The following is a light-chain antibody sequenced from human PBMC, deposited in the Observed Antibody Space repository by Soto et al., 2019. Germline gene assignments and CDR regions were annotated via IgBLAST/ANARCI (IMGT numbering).Light chain of an antibody. V-gene: IGLV2-11*01. CDR2: DVS. Sequence: QSALTQPRSVSGSPGQSVTISCTGTSSDVGGYNYVSWYQHHPGKAPKLMIYDVSKRPSGVPDRFSGSKSGNTASLTISGLQAEDEADYYCSSYAGSYTVLFGGGTKLTVL. J-gene: IGLJ2*01. CDR1: SSDVGGYNY. CDR3: SSYAGSYTVL.